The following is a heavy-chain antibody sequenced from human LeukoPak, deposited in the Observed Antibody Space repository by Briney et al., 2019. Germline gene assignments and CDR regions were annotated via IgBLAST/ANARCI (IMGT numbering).Heavy chain of an antibody. D-gene: IGHD6-19*01. Sequence: GGSLRLSCAASGFTFSSYAMSWVRQAPGEGLEWVSAISGSGGSTYYADSVKGRFTISRDNSKNTLYLQMNSLRAEDTAVYYCARDPLAVAGTDYWGQGTLVTVSS. CDR2: ISGSGGST. CDR3: ARDPLAVAGTDY. CDR1: GFTFSSYA. V-gene: IGHV3-23*01. J-gene: IGHJ4*02.